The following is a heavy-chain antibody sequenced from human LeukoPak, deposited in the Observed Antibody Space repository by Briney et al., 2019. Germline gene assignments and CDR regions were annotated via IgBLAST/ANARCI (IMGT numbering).Heavy chain of an antibody. CDR3: AKGGGNGGDYFGY. CDR1: GFTFSSYG. Sequence: GGSLRLSCAASGFTFSSYGMHWVRQAPGKGLEWVAVISYDGSNKYYADSVKGRFTISRDNSKNTLYLQMNSLRAEDTAVYYCAKGGGNGGDYFGYWGQGTLVTVSS. D-gene: IGHD1-1*01. J-gene: IGHJ4*02. V-gene: IGHV3-30*18. CDR2: ISYDGSNK.